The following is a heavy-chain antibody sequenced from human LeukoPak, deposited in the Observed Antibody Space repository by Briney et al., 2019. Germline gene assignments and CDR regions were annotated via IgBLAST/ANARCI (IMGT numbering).Heavy chain of an antibody. Sequence: GGSLRLSCAASGFTFSSHSMNWVRQAPGKGLEWVSDISSSSTTIYYADSVKGRFTISRDNAKNSLYLQMNSLRAEDTAVYYCARVLHKRNYDSSTYYGYWGQGTLVTVSS. J-gene: IGHJ4*02. CDR3: ARVLHKRNYDSSTYYGY. V-gene: IGHV3-48*01. CDR1: GFTFSSHS. CDR2: ISSSSTTI. D-gene: IGHD3-22*01.